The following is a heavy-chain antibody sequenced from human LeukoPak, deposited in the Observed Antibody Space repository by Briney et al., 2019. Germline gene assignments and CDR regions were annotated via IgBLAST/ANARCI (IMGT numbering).Heavy chain of an antibody. Sequence: GGSLRLSCAASGFTFSSYAMHWVRQAPGKGLEWVSFTDTSGNYIYYGDSVKGRFTISRDNARNLLFLQMNGLRAEDTAVYYCARGRSITLLRGVAMSDGFDIWGQGAMVAVSS. CDR3: ARGRSITLLRGVAMSDGFDI. CDR2: TDTSGNYI. J-gene: IGHJ3*02. CDR1: GFTFSSYA. D-gene: IGHD3-10*01. V-gene: IGHV3-21*06.